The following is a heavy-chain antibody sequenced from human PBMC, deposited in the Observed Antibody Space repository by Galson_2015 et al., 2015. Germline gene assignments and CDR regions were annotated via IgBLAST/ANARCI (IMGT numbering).Heavy chain of an antibody. CDR2: IYHGETT. J-gene: IGHJ4*02. CDR1: GVSMTTSSW. Sequence: ETLSLTCAVSGVSMTTSSWWSWVRQSPTKGPEWIGEIYHGETTNYSPSLKSRVPISVDNSKDQFSLRLTSVTAADTAVYFCARRLGANRFYEWMPNYFDSWGQGVLVTVSS. D-gene: IGHD3-16*01. V-gene: IGHV4-4*01. CDR3: ARRLGANRFYEWMPNYFDS.